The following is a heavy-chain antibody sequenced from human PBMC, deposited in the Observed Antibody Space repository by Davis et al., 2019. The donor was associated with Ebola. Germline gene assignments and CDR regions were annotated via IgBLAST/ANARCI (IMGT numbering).Heavy chain of an antibody. Sequence: MPSETLSLTCAVYGGSFSGSFLTWIRHAPGTVLEWIGCTDYTGSTNYNPSLKSRVTISVDTSKNQFSLKVSSVTAADTAMYYCARGTGFGAGIYRLAGMDVWDKGTTVTVAS. CDR2: TDYTGST. J-gene: IGHJ6*04. V-gene: IGHV4-59*01. CDR1: GGSFSGSF. D-gene: IGHD3-10*01. CDR3: ARGTGFGAGIYRLAGMDV.